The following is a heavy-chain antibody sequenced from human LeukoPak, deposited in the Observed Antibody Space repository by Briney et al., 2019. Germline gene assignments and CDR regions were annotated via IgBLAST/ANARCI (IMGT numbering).Heavy chain of an antibody. CDR3: AREGSGYDLSSGYYYGMDV. D-gene: IGHD5-12*01. J-gene: IGHJ6*02. CDR1: GGSINSYY. CDR2: IYNSGST. V-gene: IGHV4-59*01. Sequence: SETLSLTCTVSGGSINSYYWSWIRQPPGKGLEWIGYIYNSGSTNYNPSLKRRVTISVDTSKNQFSLKLSSVTAADTAVYYCAREGSGYDLSSGYYYGMDVWGQGTTVTVSS.